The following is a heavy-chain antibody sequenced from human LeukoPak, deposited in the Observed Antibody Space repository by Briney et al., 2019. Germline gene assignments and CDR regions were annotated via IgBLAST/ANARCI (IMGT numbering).Heavy chain of an antibody. D-gene: IGHD3-22*01. CDR2: ISSSSSTI. Sequence: GGSLRLSCAASGFTFSSYSMNWVRQAPGKGLEWVSYISSSSSTIYYADSVKGRFTISRDNAKNSLYLQMNSLRAEDRAVYYCARVSRYYYDSSNYYPDYWGQGTLVTVSS. CDR3: ARVSRYYYDSSNYYPDY. J-gene: IGHJ4*02. CDR1: GFTFSSYS. V-gene: IGHV3-48*01.